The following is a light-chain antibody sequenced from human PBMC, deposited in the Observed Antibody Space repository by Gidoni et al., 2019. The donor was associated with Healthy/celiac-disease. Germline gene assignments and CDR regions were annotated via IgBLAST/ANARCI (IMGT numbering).Light chain of an antibody. CDR3: SSYTSSSTLV. J-gene: IGLJ3*02. Sequence: QSALTQHASVSGSPGQSITISCTGTSSDVGGYNYVPWYQQHPGKAPKLMIYYVSNRPSGVSNRFSGSKSGNTASLTISGLQAEDEADYYCSSYTSSSTLVFGGGTKLTVL. V-gene: IGLV2-14*03. CDR2: YVS. CDR1: SSDVGGYNY.